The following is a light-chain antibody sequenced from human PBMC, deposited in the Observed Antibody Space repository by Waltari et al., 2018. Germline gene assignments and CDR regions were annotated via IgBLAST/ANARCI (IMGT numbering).Light chain of an antibody. CDR1: SSDVGGYNY. Sequence: QSALTRPASVSGSPGQSITISCTGTSSDVGGYNYVSWYQQHPGKAPKLLIYDVNNRPSGVSNRFSGSKSGNTASLTISGLQAEDEADYYCSSYTSSLWVFGGGTKLTVL. J-gene: IGLJ3*02. CDR2: DVN. V-gene: IGLV2-14*03. CDR3: SSYTSSLWV.